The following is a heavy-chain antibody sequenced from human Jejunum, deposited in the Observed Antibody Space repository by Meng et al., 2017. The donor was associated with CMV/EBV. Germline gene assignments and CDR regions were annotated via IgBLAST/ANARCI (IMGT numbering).Heavy chain of an antibody. D-gene: IGHD6-19*01. V-gene: IGHV3-11*05. Sequence: QVQLEELGGDWVKPGGSLSFSCVASGFTFSDNYMSWIRQAQGKGLEWVSYISNSGSDTNYADSVKGRFTISRDNSKNSLYLQMNSLRAEDAAVYYCARIPAYSIGWYNHFDSWGQGTLVTVSS. J-gene: IGHJ4*02. CDR2: ISNSGSDT. CDR1: GFTFSDNY. CDR3: ARIPAYSIGWYNHFDS.